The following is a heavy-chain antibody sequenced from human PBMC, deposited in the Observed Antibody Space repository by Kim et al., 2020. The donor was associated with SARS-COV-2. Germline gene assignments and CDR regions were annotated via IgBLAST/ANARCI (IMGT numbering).Heavy chain of an antibody. J-gene: IGHJ1*01. CDR3: ARYGDYEYFQH. Sequence: NHADTVKSRFNVYRDNSKNALYLQMNSLRAEETAVYYCARYGDYEYFQHWGQGTLVTVSS. V-gene: IGHV3-30*01. D-gene: IGHD4-17*01.